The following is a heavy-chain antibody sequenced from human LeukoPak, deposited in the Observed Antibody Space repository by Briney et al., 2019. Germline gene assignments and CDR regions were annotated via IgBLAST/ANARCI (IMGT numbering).Heavy chain of an antibody. D-gene: IGHD5-24*01. V-gene: IGHV3-7*01. CDR3: ARDEYRSRWLHP. CDR2: IKGDGSEK. Sequence: PGESLRLSCAASGFTFRSYWMSWVRLPPGKGLEWVANIKGDGSEKWYADSVKGRFTISRDNAQNSVHLQMNSLRAEDTAVYHRARDEYRSRWLHPWGQGTLVTVTS. CDR1: GFTFRSYW. J-gene: IGHJ5*02.